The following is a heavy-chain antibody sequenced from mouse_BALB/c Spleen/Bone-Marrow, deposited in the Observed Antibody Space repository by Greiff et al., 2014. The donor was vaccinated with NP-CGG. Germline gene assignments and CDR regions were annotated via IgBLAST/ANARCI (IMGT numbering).Heavy chain of an antibody. CDR2: INVNNGGT. V-gene: IGHV1-18*01. J-gene: IGHJ3*01. D-gene: IGHD4-1*01. Sequence: EVQLQQSGPELVKPGASVKITCKASGYTFTDYIMDWVRLSHGKSLEWIGDINVNNGGTIYNQKFKGKATLTVDKSSSTAYMELRSLTSEDTAVYYCVTGTAWFTYWGQGTLVTVPT. CDR3: VTGTAWFTY. CDR1: GYTFTDYI.